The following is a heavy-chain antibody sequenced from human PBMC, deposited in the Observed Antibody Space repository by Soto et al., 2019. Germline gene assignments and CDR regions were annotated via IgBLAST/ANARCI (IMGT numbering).Heavy chain of an antibody. CDR2: IIPIFGTA. Sequence: QVQLVQSGAEVKKPGSSVKVSCKASGGTFSSYAISWVRQAPGQGLEWMGGIIPIFGTANYAQKFQGRVTITADKSTSTAYMELSSLRSEDTAVYYCARVLRDVQDNSYYYGMDVWGQGTTVTVSS. CDR1: GGTFSSYA. J-gene: IGHJ6*02. CDR3: ARVLRDVQDNSYYYGMDV. V-gene: IGHV1-69*06. D-gene: IGHD6-6*01.